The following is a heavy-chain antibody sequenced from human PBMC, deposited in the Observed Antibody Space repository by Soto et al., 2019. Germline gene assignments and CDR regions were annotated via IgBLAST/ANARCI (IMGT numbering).Heavy chain of an antibody. D-gene: IGHD6-13*01. CDR3: ARHKRHWGYSSSWYEVVV. J-gene: IGHJ4*02. Sequence: KPSETLSLTCTVSGGSISSSSYYWGWIRQPPGKGLEWIGSIYYSGSTYYNPSLKSRVTISVDTSKNQFSLKLSSVTAADTAVYYCARHKRHWGYSSSWYEVVVWGQGTLVTVSS. CDR2: IYYSGST. CDR1: GGSISSSSYY. V-gene: IGHV4-39*01.